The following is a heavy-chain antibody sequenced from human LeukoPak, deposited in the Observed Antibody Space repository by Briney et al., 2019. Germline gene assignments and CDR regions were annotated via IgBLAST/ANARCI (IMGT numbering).Heavy chain of an antibody. D-gene: IGHD3-16*01. CDR1: GYSISSGYY. CDR2: IYHSGST. CDR3: ARGAIRRSPFDP. J-gene: IGHJ5*02. Sequence: TSETLSLTCTVSGYSISSGYYWGWIRQPPGKGLEWIGSIYHSGSTYYNPSLKSRVTISVDTSKNQFSLKLSSVTAADTAVYYCARGAIRRSPFDPWGQGTLVTVSS. V-gene: IGHV4-38-2*02.